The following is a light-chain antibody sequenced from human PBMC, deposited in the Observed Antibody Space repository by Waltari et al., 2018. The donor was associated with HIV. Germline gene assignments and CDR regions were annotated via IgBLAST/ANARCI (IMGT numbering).Light chain of an antibody. CDR3: ASWDDSLNGPV. V-gene: IGLV1-44*01. Sequence: QSVLTQPPSASGTPEQRVTISCSGSTSNIGRNTVRWFQQFPGPAPKVLIYGKNQRPSGVPDRFSGSKSGTSASLAISGLQSEDEADYYCASWDDSLNGPVFGGGTKLTVV. CDR1: TSNIGRNT. CDR2: GKN. J-gene: IGLJ2*01.